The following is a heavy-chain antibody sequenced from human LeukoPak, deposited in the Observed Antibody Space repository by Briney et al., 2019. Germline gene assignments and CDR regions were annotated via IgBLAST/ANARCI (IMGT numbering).Heavy chain of an antibody. CDR3: AKAYCSSNRCYFFDY. CDR2: ISGSGGST. CDR1: GFTFSSYA. D-gene: IGHD2-2*01. Sequence: GGSLRLSCAASGFTFSSYAMSWVRQAPGEGLEWVSAISGSGGSTYYADSVKGRFTISRDNSKNTLYLQMNSLRAEDTAVYYCAKAYCSSNRCYFFDYWGQGTLVTVSS. J-gene: IGHJ4*02. V-gene: IGHV3-23*01.